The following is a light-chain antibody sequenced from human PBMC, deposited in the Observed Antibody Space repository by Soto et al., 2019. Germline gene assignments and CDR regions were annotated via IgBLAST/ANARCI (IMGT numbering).Light chain of an antibody. Sequence: EIAMTQSPATLSVSPGERASLSCRASRSVSSKLAWYQQKPGQAPRLLIYDASTRATGIPARFSGSGSGTEFTLTISSLQSEDFAEYHCQQYNNWPQTFGQGTKVDIK. CDR2: DAS. J-gene: IGKJ1*01. V-gene: IGKV3-15*01. CDR3: QQYNNWPQT. CDR1: RSVSSK.